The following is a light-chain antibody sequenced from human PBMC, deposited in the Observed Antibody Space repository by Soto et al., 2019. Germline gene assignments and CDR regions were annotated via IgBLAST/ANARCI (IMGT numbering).Light chain of an antibody. Sequence: EIVLTQSPGTLSLSAGERATLSCRASQSMSSSYLAWYQQKPGQAPRLLIYGASSRATGIPDRFSGSGSGTYFTITISRLEPEDFAVYYCQQYGSSLPYTFGQGTKLEIK. CDR2: GAS. CDR3: QQYGSSLPYT. CDR1: QSMSSSY. J-gene: IGKJ2*01. V-gene: IGKV3-20*01.